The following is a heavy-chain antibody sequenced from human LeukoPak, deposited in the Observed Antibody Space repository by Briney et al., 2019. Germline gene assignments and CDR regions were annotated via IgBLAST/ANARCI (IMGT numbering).Heavy chain of an antibody. CDR3: ARGTSWGHY. Sequence: ASVKVSCKASGYTFIDYYIHWVRQAPGQGLEWMGWVNSNRGDTNYAQKFQGRVTMTTNTSISTAYMDLTRVTSGDTAVYYCARGTSWGHYWGQGTLLTVSS. V-gene: IGHV1-2*02. D-gene: IGHD3-16*01. CDR2: VNSNRGDT. J-gene: IGHJ4*02. CDR1: GYTFIDYY.